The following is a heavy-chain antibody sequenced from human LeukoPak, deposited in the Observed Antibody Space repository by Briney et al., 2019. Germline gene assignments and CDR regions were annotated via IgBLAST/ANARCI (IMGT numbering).Heavy chain of an antibody. J-gene: IGHJ5*02. Sequence: SETLSLTCAVYGGSFSGYYWSWIRQPPGKGLEWIGEINHSGSTNYNPSLKSRVTISVATSTNHFSLKLSSVTAADTAVYYCARVGCTNGVCYNWFDPWGQGTLVTVSS. CDR2: INHSGST. V-gene: IGHV4-34*01. D-gene: IGHD2-8*01. CDR3: ARVGCTNGVCYNWFDP. CDR1: GGSFSGYY.